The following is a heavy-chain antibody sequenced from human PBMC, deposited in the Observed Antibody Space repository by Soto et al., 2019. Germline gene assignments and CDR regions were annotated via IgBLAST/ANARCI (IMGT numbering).Heavy chain of an antibody. J-gene: IGHJ6*02. CDR3: ARDSSIFGVVGGMDV. Sequence: SETLSLTCTVSGGSISSYYWSWIRRPAGKGLEWIGRIYTSGSTNYNPSLKSRVTMSVDTSKNQFSLKLSSVTAADTAVYYCARDSSIFGVVGGMDVWGQGTTVTFSS. CDR1: GGSISSYY. CDR2: IYTSGST. V-gene: IGHV4-4*07. D-gene: IGHD3-3*01.